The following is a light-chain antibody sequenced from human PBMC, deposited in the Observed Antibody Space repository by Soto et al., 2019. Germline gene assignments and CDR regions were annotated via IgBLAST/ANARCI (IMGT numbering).Light chain of an antibody. V-gene: IGKV1-5*03. Sequence: DIQMTQPPSTLSASVGDRVTITCRASQSISSWLAWYQQKPGKAPRLLIYKASDLESGVPSRFSGSGSGTDFTLTISSLQPDDFATYYCQQYNSYSPITFGAGPKVDIK. CDR1: QSISSW. CDR3: QQYNSYSPIT. CDR2: KAS. J-gene: IGKJ4*01.